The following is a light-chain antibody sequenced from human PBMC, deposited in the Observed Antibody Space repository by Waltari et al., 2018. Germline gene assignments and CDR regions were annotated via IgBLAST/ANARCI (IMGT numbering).Light chain of an antibody. CDR3: QQYYTTPYT. V-gene: IGKV4-1*01. CDR2: WAS. J-gene: IGKJ2*01. Sequence: DIVMTQSPDSLAVSLGERATIPCKSSQTVLYSDTNKNYLAWYQQKPGPSPKLLIYWASTRQSWVPDRFSGSGSGTDFTLTVSSLQAEDVAVYYCQQYYTTPYTFGQGTKLEIK. CDR1: QTVLYSDTNKNY.